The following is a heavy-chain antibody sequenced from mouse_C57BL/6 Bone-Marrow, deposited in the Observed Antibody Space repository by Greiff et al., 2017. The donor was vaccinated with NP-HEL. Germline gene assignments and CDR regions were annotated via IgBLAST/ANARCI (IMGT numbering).Heavy chain of an antibody. D-gene: IGHD3-3*01. CDR1: GFNIKDDY. V-gene: IGHV14-4*01. J-gene: IGHJ2*01. Sequence: EVQLHQSGAELVRPGASVKLSCTASGFNIKDDYMHWVKQRPEQGLEWIGWIDPENGDTEYASKFQGKATITADTSSNTAYLQLSSLTSEDTAVYYCTTRDPYYFDYWGQGTTLTVSS. CDR3: TTRDPYYFDY. CDR2: IDPENGDT.